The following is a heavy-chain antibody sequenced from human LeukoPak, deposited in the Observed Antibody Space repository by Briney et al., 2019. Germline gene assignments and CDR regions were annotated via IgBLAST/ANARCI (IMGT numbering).Heavy chain of an antibody. CDR3: ARDRNRELYLNWFDP. Sequence: SGGSLRLSCAASGFTFSSYGMHWVRQAPGKGLEWVAVIWYDGSNKYYADSVKGRFTISRDNSKNTLYLQMNSLRAEDTAVYYCARDRNRELYLNWFDPGAREPWSPSPQ. CDR1: GFTFSSYG. D-gene: IGHD1-14*01. CDR2: IWYDGSNK. J-gene: IGHJ5*02. V-gene: IGHV3-33*01.